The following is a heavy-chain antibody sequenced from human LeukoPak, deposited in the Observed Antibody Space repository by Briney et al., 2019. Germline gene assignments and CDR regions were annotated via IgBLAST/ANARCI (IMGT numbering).Heavy chain of an antibody. V-gene: IGHV3-11*04. J-gene: IGHJ4*02. Sequence: PGGSRRLSCAASGVTFRDYYMNWIRQAPGRGLEWISYISSSGANRNYADSVQGRFAVSRDNAKKSLYLQMSSLRAEDTAVYYCARDRSEDDGSGYIHRDFDYWGQGTLVIVSS. CDR1: GVTFRDYY. CDR2: ISSSGANR. D-gene: IGHD3-22*01. CDR3: ARDRSEDDGSGYIHRDFDY.